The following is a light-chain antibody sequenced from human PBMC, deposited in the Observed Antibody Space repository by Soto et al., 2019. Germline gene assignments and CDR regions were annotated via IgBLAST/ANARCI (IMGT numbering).Light chain of an antibody. CDR3: LQYRNLWA. J-gene: IGKJ1*01. CDR2: RAS. V-gene: IGKV3-15*01. CDR1: QNIYYN. Sequence: LRSRCPATLYVSPGESATLSCRASQNIYYNVAWYQHRPGQAPRLLIYRASTRAPGVPARFSGSGSGTEFTLTISSLQPEDFTVYSCLQYRNLWASGQRTQLDIK.